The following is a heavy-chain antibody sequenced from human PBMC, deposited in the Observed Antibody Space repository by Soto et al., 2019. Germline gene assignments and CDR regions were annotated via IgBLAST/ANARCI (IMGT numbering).Heavy chain of an antibody. Sequence: QVQLQESGPGLVKPSETLSLTCTVSGGSISSYYWSWIRQPPGKGLEWIGYIYYSGSTNYNPSLKRRVTISVDTSKNQFSLKLSSVTAADTAVYYCARGRSSSSCDYSWYFDLWGRGTLVTVSS. CDR1: GGSISSYY. CDR2: IYYSGST. CDR3: ARGRSSSSCDYSWYFDL. V-gene: IGHV4-59*01. J-gene: IGHJ2*01. D-gene: IGHD6-13*01.